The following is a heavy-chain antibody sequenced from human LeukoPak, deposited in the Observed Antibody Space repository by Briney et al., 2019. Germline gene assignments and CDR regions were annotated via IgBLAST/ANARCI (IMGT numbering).Heavy chain of an antibody. Sequence: PGGSLRLSCAASGFPFSSYNMNWIRQAPGKGLEWVSSISSSSGRIYYADSLKGRFTISRDNAKNSLYLQMNSLGAEDTAVYYCARDSRTYYYGSGSYYVGYSDFWGPGTLVTVSA. D-gene: IGHD3-10*01. V-gene: IGHV3-21*01. CDR3: ARDSRTYYYGSGSYYVGYSDF. CDR2: ISSSSGRI. J-gene: IGHJ4*02. CDR1: GFPFSSYN.